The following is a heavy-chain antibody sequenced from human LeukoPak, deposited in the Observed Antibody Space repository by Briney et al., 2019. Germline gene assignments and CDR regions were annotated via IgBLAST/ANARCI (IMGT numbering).Heavy chain of an antibody. J-gene: IGHJ4*02. D-gene: IGHD3-10*01. CDR3: VKEAYYGWGSSPTFYFDY. V-gene: IGHV3-30-3*01. CDR1: GFTFSSYA. CDR2: ISYDGSNK. Sequence: GRSLRLSCAASGFTFSSYAMHWVRQAPGKGLEWVAVISYDGSNKYYADSAKGRFTISRDNSRNTVFLQMNRLRPEDTAVYYCVKEAYYGWGSSPTFYFDYWGQGTRVTVSS.